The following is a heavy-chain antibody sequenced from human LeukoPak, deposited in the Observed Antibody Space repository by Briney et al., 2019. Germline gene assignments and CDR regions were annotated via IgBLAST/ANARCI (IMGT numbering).Heavy chain of an antibody. CDR3: ARQRYSSSWHRLYNWFDP. CDR1: GGSISSSSYY. D-gene: IGHD6-13*01. Sequence: SSETLSLTCTVSGGSISSSSYYWGWIRQPPGKGLEWIGSIYYSGSTYYNPSLKSRVTISVDTSKNQFSLKLSSVTAADTAVYYCARQRYSSSWHRLYNWFDPWGQGTLVTVSS. CDR2: IYYSGST. J-gene: IGHJ5*02. V-gene: IGHV4-39*01.